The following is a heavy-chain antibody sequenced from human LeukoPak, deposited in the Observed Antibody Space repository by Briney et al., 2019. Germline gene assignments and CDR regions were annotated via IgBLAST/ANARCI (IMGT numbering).Heavy chain of an antibody. V-gene: IGHV3-30*18. J-gene: IGHJ4*02. CDR1: GFTFSSYG. D-gene: IGHD2-15*01. Sequence: GGSLRLSCAASGFTFSSYGMHWVRQAPGKGLEWVAVISYDGSNKYYADSVKGRFTISRDNSKNTLYLQMNSLRAEDTAVYYCAKSRVVAALDYWGQGTLVTVSS. CDR2: ISYDGSNK. CDR3: AKSRVVAALDY.